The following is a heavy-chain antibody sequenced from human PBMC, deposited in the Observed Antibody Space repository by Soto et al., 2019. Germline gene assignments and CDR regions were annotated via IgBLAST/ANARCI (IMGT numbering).Heavy chain of an antibody. Sequence: GGSLRLCCTTSGFTFGDYALSWVRQAPGKGLEWVGFIRRNAYGGTTDYAASVKGRLTISRDDSKSIAYLQMNSLRTEDTALYYCTRASSLDFDFWGQGTLVTVSS. D-gene: IGHD3-16*01. J-gene: IGHJ4*02. CDR2: IRRNAYGGTT. CDR1: GFTFGDYA. CDR3: TRASSLDFDF. V-gene: IGHV3-49*04.